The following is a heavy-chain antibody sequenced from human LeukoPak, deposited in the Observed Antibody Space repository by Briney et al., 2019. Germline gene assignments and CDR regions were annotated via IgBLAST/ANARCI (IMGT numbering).Heavy chain of an antibody. Sequence: PSETLSLTCTVSGGSISSYYWSRIRQPPGKGLEWIGYIYYSGSTNYNPSLKSRVTISVDTSKNQFSLKLSSVTAADTAVYYCARYQPMYSSSWNWFDPWGQGTLVTVSS. CDR2: IYYSGST. CDR3: ARYQPMYSSSWNWFDP. V-gene: IGHV4-59*01. D-gene: IGHD6-13*01. CDR1: GGSISSYY. J-gene: IGHJ5*02.